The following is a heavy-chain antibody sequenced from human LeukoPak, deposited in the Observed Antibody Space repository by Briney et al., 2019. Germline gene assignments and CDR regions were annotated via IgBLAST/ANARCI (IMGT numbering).Heavy chain of an antibody. J-gene: IGHJ3*02. D-gene: IGHD3-22*01. CDR3: ARVQTYYYDSSGYYFYAFDI. CDR1: GFTFSSYW. Sequence: PGGSLRLSCAASGFTFSSYWMSWVRQAPGKGLEWVANIKQDGSEKYYVDSVKGRFTISRYNAKNSLYLQMNSLRAEDTAVYYCARVQTYYYDSSGYYFYAFDIWGQGTMVTVSS. V-gene: IGHV3-7*01. CDR2: IKQDGSEK.